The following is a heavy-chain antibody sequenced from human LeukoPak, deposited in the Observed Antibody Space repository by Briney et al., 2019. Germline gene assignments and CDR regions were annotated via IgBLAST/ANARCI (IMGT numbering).Heavy chain of an antibody. D-gene: IGHD6-19*01. CDR1: GFTFSSYA. V-gene: IGHV3-30*04. J-gene: IGHJ4*02. Sequence: PGRSLRLSCAASGFTFSSYAVHWVRQAPGKGLEWVALISYDGSNKYYADSVKGRFTISRDNSKNTLYLQMNSLRAEDTAVYYCARATEGVAGRISYFDYWGQGTLVTVSS. CDR3: ARATEGVAGRISYFDY. CDR2: ISYDGSNK.